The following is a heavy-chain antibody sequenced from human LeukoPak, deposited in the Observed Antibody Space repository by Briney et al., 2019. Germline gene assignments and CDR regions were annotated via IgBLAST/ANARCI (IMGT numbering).Heavy chain of an antibody. CDR2: ISDRGGST. J-gene: IGHJ5*02. CDR1: GFTFSSYA. Sequence: GGSLRLSCVASGFTFSSYAMSWVRQAPGQGLEWFSAISDRGGSTLYADSVKGRFTISRDNSKSKLYLQMNSLKAEDAAVYYCAKDPYSHNWFDPWGQGTLVTVSS. V-gene: IGHV3-23*01. CDR3: AKDPYSHNWFDP. D-gene: IGHD2-21*01.